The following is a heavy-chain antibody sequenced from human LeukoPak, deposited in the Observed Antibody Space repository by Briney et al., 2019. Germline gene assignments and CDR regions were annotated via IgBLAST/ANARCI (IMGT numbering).Heavy chain of an antibody. Sequence: GRSLRLSCAASGFTFSSYAMHWVRQAPGKGLEWVAVISYDGSNKYYADSVKGRFTISRDNAKNSLYLQMNSLRDEDTAVYYCARGFRQWLDKPRAFDIWGQGTMVTVSS. CDR2: ISYDGSNK. D-gene: IGHD6-19*01. CDR1: GFTFSSYA. CDR3: ARGFRQWLDKPRAFDI. V-gene: IGHV3-30-3*01. J-gene: IGHJ3*02.